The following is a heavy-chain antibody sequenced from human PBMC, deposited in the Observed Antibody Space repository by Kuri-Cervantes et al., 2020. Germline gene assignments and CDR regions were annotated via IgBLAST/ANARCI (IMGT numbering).Heavy chain of an antibody. CDR3: ARHMGNPQFDY. CDR2: IYYSGST. D-gene: IGHD7-27*01. Sequence: SETLSLTCTVSGDSISSSIYYWGWIRQPPGKGLEWIGSIYYSGSTYYNLSLKSRVTISVDTPKNQFSLKLSSVTAADTAVYYCARHMGNPQFDYWGQGTLVTVSS. CDR1: GDSISSSIYY. J-gene: IGHJ4*02. V-gene: IGHV4-39*01.